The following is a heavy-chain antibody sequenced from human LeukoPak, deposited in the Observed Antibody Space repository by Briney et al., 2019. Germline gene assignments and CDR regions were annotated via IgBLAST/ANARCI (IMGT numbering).Heavy chain of an antibody. CDR1: GFTFSSYG. CDR2: ISYDGSNK. J-gene: IGHJ4*02. Sequence: GRSLRLSCAASGFTFSSYGMHWVRQAPGKGLEWVAVISYDGSNKYYADSVKGRFTISRDNSKNTLYLQMNSLRAEDTAVYYCARDGDILTGYYPLDYWGQGTLVTVSS. CDR3: ARDGDILTGYYPLDY. V-gene: IGHV3-30*03. D-gene: IGHD3-9*01.